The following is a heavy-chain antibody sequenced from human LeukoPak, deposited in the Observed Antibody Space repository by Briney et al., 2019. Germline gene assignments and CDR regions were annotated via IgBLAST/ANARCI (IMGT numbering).Heavy chain of an antibody. D-gene: IGHD1-7*01. CDR2: INWNGGST. V-gene: IGHV3-20*04. Sequence: PGGSLRLSCAASGFTFDDYGMSWVRQAPGKGLEWVSGINWNGGSTGYADSVKGRFTISRDNAKNSLYLQMNSLRAEDTALYYCARDGNWNYGEFFDYWGQGTLDTVSS. J-gene: IGHJ4*02. CDR1: GFTFDDYG. CDR3: ARDGNWNYGEFFDY.